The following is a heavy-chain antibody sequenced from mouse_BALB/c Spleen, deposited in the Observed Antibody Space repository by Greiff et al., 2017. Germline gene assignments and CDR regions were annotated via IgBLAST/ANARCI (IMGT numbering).Heavy chain of an antibody. CDR1: GFTFSSYG. D-gene: IGHD2-1*01. CDR2: INSNGGST. J-gene: IGHJ4*01. Sequence: EVHLVESGGGLVQPGGSLKLSCAASGFTFSSYGMSWVRQTPDKRLELVATINSNGGSTYYPDSVKGRFTISRDNAKNTLYLQMSSLKSEDTAMYYCARDRGGNYLYNAMDYWGQGTSVTVSS. CDR3: ARDRGGNYLYNAMDY. V-gene: IGHV5-6-3*01.